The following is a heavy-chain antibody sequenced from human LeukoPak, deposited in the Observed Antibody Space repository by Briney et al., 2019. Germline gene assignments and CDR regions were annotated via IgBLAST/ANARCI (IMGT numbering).Heavy chain of an antibody. CDR3: ARRLGESFDS. CDR2: VSPGGETP. V-gene: IGHV3-23*01. CDR1: GFTFSCCP. D-gene: IGHD3-10*01. J-gene: IGHJ4*02. Sequence: GGSLRLSCVGSGFTFSCCPMNWVRQAPDKGLEWVSGVSPGGETPYYADSVKGRFTISRDNSKNTLFLQMDSLRVEDTAVYYCARRLGESFDSWGQGTRVTVSS.